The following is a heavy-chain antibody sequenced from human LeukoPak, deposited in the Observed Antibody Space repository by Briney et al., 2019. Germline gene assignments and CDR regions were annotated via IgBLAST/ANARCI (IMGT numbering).Heavy chain of an antibody. CDR3: ARDSSSWYSAGAFDI. D-gene: IGHD6-13*01. J-gene: IGHJ3*02. CDR2: IYYSGST. Sequence: SETLSLTCTVSGGSISSYYWSWIRQPPGKGLEWIGYIYYSGSTNYNPSLKSRVTISVDTSKNQFSLKLSSVTAADTAVYYCARDSSSWYSAGAFDIWGQGTMVTVSS. CDR1: GGSISSYY. V-gene: IGHV4-59*01.